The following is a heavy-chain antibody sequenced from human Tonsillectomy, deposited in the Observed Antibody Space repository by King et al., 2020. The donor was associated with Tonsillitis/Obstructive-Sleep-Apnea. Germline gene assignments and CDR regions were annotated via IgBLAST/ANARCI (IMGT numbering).Heavy chain of an antibody. D-gene: IGHD3-10*01. J-gene: IGHJ4*02. CDR3: VKGVLLWFVELSYFDY. Sequence: VQLVESGGGLVQPGGSLRLSCSASGFTFSSYAMHWVRQAPGKGLEYVSAISSNGGSTYYADSVKGSFTISRDNSKITLYLQMSSLRAEDTAVYYCVKGVLLWFVELSYFDYWGQGTLFTVSS. CDR2: ISSNGGST. CDR1: GFTFSSYA. V-gene: IGHV3-64D*06.